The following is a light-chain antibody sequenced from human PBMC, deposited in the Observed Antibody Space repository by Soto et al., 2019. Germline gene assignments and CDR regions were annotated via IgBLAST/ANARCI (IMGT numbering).Light chain of an antibody. Sequence: EIVMTQSPATLSVSPGERATLSCRASQSVSSNLAWYQQKPGQAPRLLIYGASTRATGIPARFSGSGSGTEFTLTDSSLQSEDLAVYYCQQYNSGPPLTFGGGTKVEIK. J-gene: IGKJ4*01. CDR3: QQYNSGPPLT. CDR1: QSVSSN. CDR2: GAS. V-gene: IGKV3-15*01.